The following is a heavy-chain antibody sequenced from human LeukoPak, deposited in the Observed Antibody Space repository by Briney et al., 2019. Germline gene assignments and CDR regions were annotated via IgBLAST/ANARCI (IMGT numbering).Heavy chain of an antibody. CDR1: GGSISSGSYY. V-gene: IGHV4-61*02. D-gene: IGHD3-22*01. Sequence: SETLSLTXTVSGGSISSGSYYWSWIRQPAGKGLEWIGRIYTSGSTNYNPSLKSRVTISVDTSKSQFSLKLSSVTAADTAVYYCAMALGKYYYDSSGYYLPDYWGQGTLVTVSS. J-gene: IGHJ4*02. CDR3: AMALGKYYYDSSGYYLPDY. CDR2: IYTSGST.